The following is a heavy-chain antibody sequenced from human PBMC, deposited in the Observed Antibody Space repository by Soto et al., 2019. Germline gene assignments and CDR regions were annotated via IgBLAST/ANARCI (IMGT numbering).Heavy chain of an antibody. J-gene: IGHJ4*02. CDR2: IFPTGNT. Sequence: SETLSLTCTVSSGSLSNYYWSWIRQPAGKGLEWIGRIFPTGNTDYNPSLRSRVTMSVDTSKNQFYLKLNSVTAADTAVYYCARGSLGPDYWGPGTLVTVSS. D-gene: IGHD1-26*01. CDR3: ARGSLGPDY. CDR1: SGSLSNYY. V-gene: IGHV4-4*07.